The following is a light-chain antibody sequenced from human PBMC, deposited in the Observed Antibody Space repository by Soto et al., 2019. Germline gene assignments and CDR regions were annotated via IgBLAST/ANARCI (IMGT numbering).Light chain of an antibody. Sequence: QSALTQPASVSGSPGQSITISCTGTSSDVGGYNYVSLYQQHPGKAPKLMIYDVSNRPSGVSNRFSGSKSGNTASLTISGLQSEDEADYYCSSYTSSRTLLYVFGTGTKVTVL. CDR1: SSDVGGYNY. CDR2: DVS. V-gene: IGLV2-14*01. J-gene: IGLJ1*01. CDR3: SSYTSSRTLLYV.